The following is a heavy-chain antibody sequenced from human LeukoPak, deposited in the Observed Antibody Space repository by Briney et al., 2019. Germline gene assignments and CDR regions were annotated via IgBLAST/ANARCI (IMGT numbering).Heavy chain of an antibody. Sequence: GSLRLSCAASGFTFSSYWMAWVRQAPGKGLEWVANIRQDGGEIYYVDSVKGRFILSRDNAKNSLYLEMNSLRDEDTAVYYCARDKIVGATNFDSWGQGTLVTVSS. CDR3: ARDKIVGATNFDS. D-gene: IGHD1-26*01. CDR1: GFTFSSYW. CDR2: IRQDGGEI. V-gene: IGHV3-7*01. J-gene: IGHJ4*02.